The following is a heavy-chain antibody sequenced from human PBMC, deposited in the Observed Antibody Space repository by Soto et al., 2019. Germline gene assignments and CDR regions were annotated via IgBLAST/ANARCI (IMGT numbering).Heavy chain of an antibody. CDR2: ISDSGST. Sequence: QVQLQESGPGLVKPSQTLSLTCTVSGGSISDGYYWSWLRQHPGKGLEWIGSISDSGSTSYNPSLKSRLTISVDTSKNQFSLNLRSVTAADTAVYYFARRDRSGFSYWLDTWGQGTLVTVSS. CDR3: ARRDRSGFSYWLDT. CDR1: GGSISDGYY. V-gene: IGHV4-31*03. J-gene: IGHJ5*02. D-gene: IGHD3-22*01.